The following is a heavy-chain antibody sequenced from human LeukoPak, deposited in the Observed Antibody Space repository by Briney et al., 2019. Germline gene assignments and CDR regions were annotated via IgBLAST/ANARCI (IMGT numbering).Heavy chain of an antibody. Sequence: GGSLRLSCAASGLTFSSYGMHWGRQAPGKGVEWVAVISYEGSKKYYADSVKGRFTISRDNSKNTLYFQMNSLRAEDTAVYYYAKSGNLPFDYWGQGTLVTVSS. CDR1: GLTFSSYG. CDR2: ISYEGSKK. J-gene: IGHJ4*02. V-gene: IGHV3-30*18. D-gene: IGHD4-23*01. CDR3: AKSGNLPFDY.